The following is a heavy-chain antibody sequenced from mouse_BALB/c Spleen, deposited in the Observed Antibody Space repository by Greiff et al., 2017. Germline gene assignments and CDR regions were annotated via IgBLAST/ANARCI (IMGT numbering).Heavy chain of an antibody. V-gene: IGHV3-2*02. J-gene: IGHJ3*01. CDR3: ARGDPAWFAY. CDR1: GYSITSDYA. Sequence: VQLKESGPGLVKPSQSLSLTCTVTGYSITSDYAWNWIRQFPGNKLEWMGYISYSGSTSYNPSLKSRISITRDTSKNQFFLQLNSVTTEDTATYYCARGDPAWFAYWGQGTLVTVSA. D-gene: IGHD3-3*01. CDR2: ISYSGST.